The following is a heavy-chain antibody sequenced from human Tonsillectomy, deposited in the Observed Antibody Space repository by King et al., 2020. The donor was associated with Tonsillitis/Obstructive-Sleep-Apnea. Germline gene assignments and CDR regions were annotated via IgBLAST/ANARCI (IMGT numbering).Heavy chain of an antibody. J-gene: IGHJ4*02. D-gene: IGHD1-20*01. CDR3: ARVNWNGPGFDY. Sequence: VQLQESGPGLVKPSETLSLTCSVSGGYISSYYWNWIRQPPGKGLEWLGYIYYSGSSNYNPSLKSRVAISVDASKSQLSLKLSSVTAADTAVYYCARVNWNGPGFDYWGQGILVTVSS. CDR2: IYYSGSS. CDR1: GGYISSYY. V-gene: IGHV4-59*01.